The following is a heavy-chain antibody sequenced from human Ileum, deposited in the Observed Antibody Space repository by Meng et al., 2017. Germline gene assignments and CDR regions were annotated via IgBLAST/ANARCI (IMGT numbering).Heavy chain of an antibody. J-gene: IGHJ4*02. CDR3: TRPWDGISWYPDFDY. D-gene: IGHD6-13*01. V-gene: IGHV3-73*01. Sequence: GESLKISCAASGFVFSDSTIHWVRQASGKGLEWVGHIRTKPNNYATAYSASMVGKFAISRDVSKNTAYLQMNSLETEDTAIYYCTRPWDGISWYPDFDYWGQGTLVTVSS. CDR2: IRTKPNNYAT. CDR1: GFVFSDST.